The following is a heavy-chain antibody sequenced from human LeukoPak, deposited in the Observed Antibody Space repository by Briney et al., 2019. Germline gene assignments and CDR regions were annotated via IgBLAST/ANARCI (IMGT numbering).Heavy chain of an antibody. Sequence: PSETLSLTCAVYGGSFSGYYWSGIRQPPGKGLEWIGEINHSGSTNYNPSLKSRVTISVDTSKNQFSLKLSSVTAADTAVYYCARYGYCSGGSCYSSRGRYYYYYGMDVWGQGTTVTVSS. J-gene: IGHJ6*02. CDR1: GGSFSGYY. CDR3: ARYGYCSGGSCYSSRGRYYYYYGMDV. D-gene: IGHD2-15*01. V-gene: IGHV4-34*01. CDR2: INHSGST.